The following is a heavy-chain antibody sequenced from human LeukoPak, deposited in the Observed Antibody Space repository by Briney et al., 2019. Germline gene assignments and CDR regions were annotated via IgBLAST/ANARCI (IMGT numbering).Heavy chain of an antibody. CDR3: AREDYYDSGSSDY. Sequence: ASVKVSCKASGYAFTSYDINWVRQATGQGLEWMGWMNPNSGNTAYAQKFQGRVTITRNTSISTAYMELSSLRSEDTAIYYCAREDYYDSGSSDYWGQGTLVTVSS. CDR2: MNPNSGNT. D-gene: IGHD3-22*01. V-gene: IGHV1-8*03. CDR1: GYAFTSYD. J-gene: IGHJ4*02.